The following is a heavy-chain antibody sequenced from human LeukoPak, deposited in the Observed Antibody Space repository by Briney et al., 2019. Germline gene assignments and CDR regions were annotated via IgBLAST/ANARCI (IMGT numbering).Heavy chain of an antibody. V-gene: IGHV3-7*01. CDR2: IKHDGGEE. CDR1: GFTFSRFW. CDR3: ARDRSSGWPGSFDY. D-gene: IGHD6-19*01. J-gene: IGHJ4*02. Sequence: GGSLRLSCAASGFTFSRFWMSWVRQAPGKGLERVANIKHDGGEEYYVDSVKGRFTISRDNAKNSLYLQMNSLRPEETAVYYCARDRSSGWPGSFDYWGQGTLVTVSS.